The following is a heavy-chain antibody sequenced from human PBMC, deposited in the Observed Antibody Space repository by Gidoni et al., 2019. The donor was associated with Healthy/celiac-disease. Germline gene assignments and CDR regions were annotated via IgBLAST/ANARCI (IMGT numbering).Heavy chain of an antibody. J-gene: IGHJ5*02. Sequence: QLQLQESGPGLVKPSETLYLNCTGPGGSIRSRSYYWGWIRQPPGKGLEWIGSIYYSGSTYYNPSLKSRVTISVDTSKNQFSLKLSSVTAADTAVYYCARTHDYDFWSGGMAWFDPWGQGTLVTVSS. D-gene: IGHD3-3*01. CDR2: IYYSGST. V-gene: IGHV4-39*01. CDR1: GGSIRSRSYY. CDR3: ARTHDYDFWSGGMAWFDP.